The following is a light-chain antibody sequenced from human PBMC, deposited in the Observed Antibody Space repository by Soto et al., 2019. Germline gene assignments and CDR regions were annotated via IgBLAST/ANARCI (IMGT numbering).Light chain of an antibody. V-gene: IGLV1-44*01. J-gene: IGLJ3*02. Sequence: QSVLTQPPSASGTPGQSVTISCSGSRSNFGSNPVNWYQQLPGATPKLLISTNDQRPSRVADSFFGFKSGTSASLAISGLQSEDEADDYGAACDDSLSACVFGGGTKLTVL. CDR2: TND. CDR3: AACDDSLSACV. CDR1: RSNFGSNP.